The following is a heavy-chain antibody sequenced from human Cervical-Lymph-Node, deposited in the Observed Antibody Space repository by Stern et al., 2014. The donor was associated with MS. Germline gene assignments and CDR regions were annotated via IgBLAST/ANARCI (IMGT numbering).Heavy chain of an antibody. V-gene: IGHV3-11*01. D-gene: IGHD2-15*01. CDR3: VRDLCKSRICYPFDY. CDR1: GFTFSDYS. Sequence: VQLVESGGGLVKAGGSLRLSCAASGFTFSDYSMSWIRQAPGKGLEWVSYISRGGTSVYYAESVEGRFTISRDNAKNSLFLQMNSLRAEDTAIYYCVRDLCKSRICYPFDYWGQGTPVTVSS. CDR2: ISRGGTSV. J-gene: IGHJ4*02.